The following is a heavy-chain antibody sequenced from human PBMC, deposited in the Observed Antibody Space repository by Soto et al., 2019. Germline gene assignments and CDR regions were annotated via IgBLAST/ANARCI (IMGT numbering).Heavy chain of an antibody. CDR2: IYYSGST. D-gene: IGHD2-15*01. J-gene: IGHJ6*02. Sequence: PSETLSLTCTVSGGSISSYYWSWIRQPPGKGLEWIGYIYYSGSTNYNPSLKSRVTISVDTSKNQFSLKLSSVTAADTAVSYCAREVPYCSGGSCYSYMDVWGQGATVTVSS. CDR3: AREVPYCSGGSCYSYMDV. V-gene: IGHV4-59*01. CDR1: GGSISSYY.